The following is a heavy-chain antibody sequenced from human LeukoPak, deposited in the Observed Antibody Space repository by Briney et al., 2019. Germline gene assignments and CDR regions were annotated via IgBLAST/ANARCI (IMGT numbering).Heavy chain of an antibody. J-gene: IGHJ5*02. CDR3: ARILGYCSSTSCYDWFDP. D-gene: IGHD2-2*01. Sequence: GASVKVSCKASGYTFTSYATHWVRQAPGQGLEWMGWINAGNGNTKYSQKFQGRVTITRDTSASTAYMELSSLRSEDTAVYYCARILGYCSSTSCYDWFDPWGQGTLVTVSS. CDR2: INAGNGNT. V-gene: IGHV1-3*01. CDR1: GYTFTSYA.